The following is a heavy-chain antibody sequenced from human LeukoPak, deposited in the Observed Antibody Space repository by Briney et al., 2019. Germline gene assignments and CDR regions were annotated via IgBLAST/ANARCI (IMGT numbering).Heavy chain of an antibody. CDR3: ARDHNYYDSSGYY. CDR1: GYTFTGYY. V-gene: IGHV1-69*04. D-gene: IGHD3-22*01. J-gene: IGHJ4*02. CDR2: IIPILGIA. Sequence: ASVKVSCKASGYTFTGYYMHWVRQAPGQGLEWMGRIIPILGIANYAQKFQGRVTITADKSTSAAYMELSSLRSEDTAVYYCARDHNYYDSSGYYWGQGTLVTVSS.